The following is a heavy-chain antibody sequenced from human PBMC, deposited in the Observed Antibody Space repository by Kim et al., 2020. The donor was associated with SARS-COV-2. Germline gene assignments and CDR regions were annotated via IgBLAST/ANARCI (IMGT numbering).Heavy chain of an antibody. CDR1: RFSLSDHY. Sequence: GGSLRLSCVTSRFSLSDHYIDWVRQGPGKGLEWVGRSGNKAISHATEYAASVRDRFIISRDDSRNSLYLQMNSLKTEDTAVYFCCRGYSGGPIYAFDIWGQGTGVTVSS. D-gene: IGHD6-19*01. J-gene: IGHJ3*02. CDR3: CRGYSGGPIYAFDI. CDR2: SGNKAISHAT. V-gene: IGHV3-72*01.